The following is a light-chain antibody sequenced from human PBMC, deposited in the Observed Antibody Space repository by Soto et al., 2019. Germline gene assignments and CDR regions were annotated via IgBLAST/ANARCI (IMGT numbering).Light chain of an antibody. CDR3: SSYASSSTYV. Sequence: PASVSGSPGQSITISCTGTSSDVGYYNHVSWYQQHPGKAPKLMIYDVTNRPSGVSNRFFGSKSGNTASLTISGLQAEDEADYYCSSYASSSTYVFGTGTKVTVL. J-gene: IGLJ1*01. CDR2: DVT. V-gene: IGLV2-14*03. CDR1: SSDVGYYNH.